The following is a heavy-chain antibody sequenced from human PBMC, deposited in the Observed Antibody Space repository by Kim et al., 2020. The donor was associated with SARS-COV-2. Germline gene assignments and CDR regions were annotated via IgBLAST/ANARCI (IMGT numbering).Heavy chain of an antibody. CDR2: IIPIFGTA. CDR1: GGTFSSYA. Sequence: SVKVSCKASGGTFSSYAISWVRQAPGQGLEWMGGIIPIFGTANYAQKFQGRVTITADESTSTAYMELSSLRSEDTAVYYCARAQLGYGSGSPTFDIWGQGTMVTVSS. J-gene: IGHJ3*02. CDR3: ARAQLGYGSGSPTFDI. V-gene: IGHV1-69*13. D-gene: IGHD3-10*01.